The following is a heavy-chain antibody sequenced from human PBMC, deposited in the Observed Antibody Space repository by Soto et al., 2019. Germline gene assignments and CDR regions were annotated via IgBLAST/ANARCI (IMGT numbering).Heavy chain of an antibody. CDR3: ARALVTDYNSRDYHYYFAMDV. Sequence: SETLSLTSVVSGGPVSGDDLYWSWIRHLPGKGLEWIANVYHTGTTYYNPSLKSRVSMSVDTSQNQFSLILASVTAADTAVYYCARALVTDYNSRDYHYYFAMDVWGQGTSVTVSS. D-gene: IGHD3-22*01. V-gene: IGHV4-31*02. CDR1: GGPVSGDDLY. J-gene: IGHJ6*02. CDR2: VYHTGTT.